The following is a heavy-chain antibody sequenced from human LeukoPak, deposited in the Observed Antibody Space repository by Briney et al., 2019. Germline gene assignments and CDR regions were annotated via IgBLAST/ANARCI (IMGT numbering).Heavy chain of an antibody. D-gene: IGHD3-16*01. CDR1: GYSISSGYY. CDR3: ARVGGAGYTDY. J-gene: IGHJ4*02. Sequence: SETLSLTCAVSGYSISSGYYWGWIRQPPGKGLEWIGSIYHSGSTYYNPSLKSRVTISVDTSKNQFSLKLGSVTAADTAVYYCARVGGAGYTDYWGQGTLVTVSS. V-gene: IGHV4-38-2*01. CDR2: IYHSGST.